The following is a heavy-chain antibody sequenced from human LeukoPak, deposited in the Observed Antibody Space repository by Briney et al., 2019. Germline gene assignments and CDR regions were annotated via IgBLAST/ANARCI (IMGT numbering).Heavy chain of an antibody. J-gene: IGHJ4*02. CDR3: ARDLGSGWLRGPSDY. CDR1: GGSISSFY. V-gene: IGHV4-59*12. D-gene: IGHD6-19*01. Sequence: PSETLSLTCAVSGGSISSFYWSWIRQPPGKGLEWIGYVFYTGDTNSNPSLKSRVTISVDTSKNQFSLKLSSVTAADTAVYYCARDLGSGWLRGPSDYWGQGTLVTVSS. CDR2: VFYTGDT.